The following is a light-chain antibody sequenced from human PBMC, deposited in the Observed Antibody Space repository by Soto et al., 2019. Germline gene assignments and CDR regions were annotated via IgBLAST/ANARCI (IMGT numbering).Light chain of an antibody. Sequence: QSVLTQPPSVSAAPGQKVTISCSGSSSNIGNNYVSWYQQLPGTAPKLLIYDNNKRPSGIPDRFSGSKSGTSATLGITGLQTGEEADYYCGTWDSSLSVVFGGGTKLPVL. CDR3: GTWDSSLSVV. V-gene: IGLV1-51*01. CDR2: DNN. CDR1: SSNIGNNY. J-gene: IGLJ2*01.